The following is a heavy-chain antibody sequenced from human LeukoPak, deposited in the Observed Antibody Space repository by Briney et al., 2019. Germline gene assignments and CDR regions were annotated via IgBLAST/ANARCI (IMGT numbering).Heavy chain of an antibody. CDR3: ARQASGIDYTAMGTFDY. CDR1: GGSISSGGYY. Sequence: SETLSLTCTVSGGSISSGGYYWSWIRQHPGKGLEWIGYIYYSGSTYYNPSLKSRVTISVDTSKNQFSLKLSSVTAADTAVYYCARQASGIDYTAMGTFDYWGQGTLVTVSS. D-gene: IGHD5-18*01. J-gene: IGHJ4*02. CDR2: IYYSGST. V-gene: IGHV4-31*03.